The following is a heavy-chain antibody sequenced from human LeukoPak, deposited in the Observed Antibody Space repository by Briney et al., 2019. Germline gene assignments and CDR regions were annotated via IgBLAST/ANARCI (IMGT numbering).Heavy chain of an antibody. J-gene: IGHJ5*02. Sequence: KPSETLSLTCTVSGGSISSSSYYWSWIRQPAGKGLEWIGRIYTSGSTNYNPSLKSRVTISVDTSKNQFSLKLSSVTAADTAVYYCARMSYDSSGYYFNWFDPWGQGTLVTVSS. D-gene: IGHD3-22*01. CDR2: IYTSGST. CDR3: ARMSYDSSGYYFNWFDP. V-gene: IGHV4-61*02. CDR1: GGSISSSSYY.